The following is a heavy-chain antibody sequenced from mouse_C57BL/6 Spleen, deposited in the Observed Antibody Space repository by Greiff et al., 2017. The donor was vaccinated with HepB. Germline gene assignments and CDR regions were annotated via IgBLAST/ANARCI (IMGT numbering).Heavy chain of an antibody. V-gene: IGHV1-62-2*01. J-gene: IGHJ1*03. CDR3: ARYEDRNYYDYDGYFDV. Sequence: QVQLQQSGAELVKPGASVKLSCKASGYTFTEYTIHWVKQRSGQGLEWIGWFYPGSGSIKYNEKFKDKATLTADKSSSTVYMELSRLTSEDSAVYFCARYEDRNYYDYDGYFDVWGTGTTVTVSS. D-gene: IGHD2-4*01. CDR1: GYTFTEYT. CDR2: FYPGSGSI.